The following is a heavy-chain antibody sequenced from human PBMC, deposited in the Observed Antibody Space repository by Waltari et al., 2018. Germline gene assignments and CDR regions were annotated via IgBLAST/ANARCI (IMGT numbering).Heavy chain of an antibody. V-gene: IGHV1-3*01. CDR1: GYTFTSYA. CDR3: ARDPPRFLEWFMPLDY. D-gene: IGHD3-3*01. CDR2: INAGNVNT. Sequence: QVLIVQSGAAVKKPEASVKVSYQASGYTFTSYAMHWLRHTPGQRLEWMGWINAGNVNTKYSQKCQGRVTITRDTSASTAYMELISLRSEDTAVYYCARDPPRFLEWFMPLDYWGQGTLVTVSS. J-gene: IGHJ4*02.